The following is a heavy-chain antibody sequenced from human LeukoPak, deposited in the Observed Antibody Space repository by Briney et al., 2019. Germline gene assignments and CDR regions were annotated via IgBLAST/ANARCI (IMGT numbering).Heavy chain of an antibody. D-gene: IGHD6-6*01. CDR3: ARGRSSLDY. CDR1: GFTFSNNW. V-gene: IGHV3-7*01. J-gene: IGHJ4*02. Sequence: GGSLRLSCAASGFTFSNNWMSWVRQAPGKGLEWVANIKQDGSEKYYVDSVKGRFTISTDNAKNSLYLQMNSLRAEDTAVYYCARGRSSLDYWGQGTLVTVSS. CDR2: IKQDGSEK.